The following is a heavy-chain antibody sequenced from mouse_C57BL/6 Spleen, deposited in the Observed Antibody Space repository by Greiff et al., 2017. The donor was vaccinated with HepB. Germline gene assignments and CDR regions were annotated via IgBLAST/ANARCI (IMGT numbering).Heavy chain of an antibody. CDR1: GYTFTDYE. V-gene: IGHV1-15*01. CDR2: IDPETGGT. D-gene: IGHD2-4*01. J-gene: IGHJ2*01. Sequence: VQLQESGAELVRPGASVTLSCKASGYTFTDYEMHWVKQTPVHGLEWIGAIDPETGGTAYNQKFKGKAILTADKSSSTAYMELRSLTSEDSAVYYCTNGDYDYFDYWGQGTTLTVSS. CDR3: TNGDYDYFDY.